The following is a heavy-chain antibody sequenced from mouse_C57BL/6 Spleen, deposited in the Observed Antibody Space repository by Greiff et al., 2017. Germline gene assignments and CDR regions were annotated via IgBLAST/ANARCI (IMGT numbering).Heavy chain of an antibody. Sequence: EVNVVESGGGLVKPGGSLKLSCAASGFTFSDYGMHWVRQAPEKGLEWVAYISSGSSTIYYADTVKGRFTISRDNAKNTLFLQMTSLRSEDTAMYYCARKANGDWYFDVWGTGTTVTVSS. CDR1: GFTFSDYG. J-gene: IGHJ1*03. D-gene: IGHD4-1*01. CDR2: ISSGSSTI. V-gene: IGHV5-17*01. CDR3: ARKANGDWYFDV.